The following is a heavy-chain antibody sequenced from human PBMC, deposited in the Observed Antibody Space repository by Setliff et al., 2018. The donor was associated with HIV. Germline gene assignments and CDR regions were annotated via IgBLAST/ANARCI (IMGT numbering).Heavy chain of an antibody. CDR2: INHSGST. D-gene: IGHD2-15*01. V-gene: IGHV4-34*01. Sequence: SETLSLTCGVYGGSLSDYYWNWIRQPPGKGLEWIAEINHSGSTNYNPSLKSRATISVDTSQNQLSLKLSSVTAADTAMYYCARGPIRYSSGVRWFLGVESWYSGIDYWGQGTRVTVSS. J-gene: IGHJ4*02. CDR3: ARGPIRYSSGVRWFLGVESWYSGIDY. CDR1: GGSLSDYY.